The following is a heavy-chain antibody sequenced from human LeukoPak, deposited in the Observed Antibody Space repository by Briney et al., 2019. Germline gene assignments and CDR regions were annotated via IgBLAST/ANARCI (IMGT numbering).Heavy chain of an antibody. CDR1: GYTFNGYY. CDR3: ARGYTKDMTSVTHFDY. Sequence: ASVKVSCKSSGYTFNGYYMHWVRQAPGQGLEWMGWINTNTGNPTYAQGFTGRFVFSLDTSVSTAYLQISSLKAEDTAVYYCARGYTKDMTSVTHFDYWGQGTLVTVSS. CDR2: INTNTGNP. D-gene: IGHD4-17*01. V-gene: IGHV7-4-1*02. J-gene: IGHJ4*02.